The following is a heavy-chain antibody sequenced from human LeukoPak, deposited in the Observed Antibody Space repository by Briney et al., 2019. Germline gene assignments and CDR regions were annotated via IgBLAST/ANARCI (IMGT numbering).Heavy chain of an antibody. D-gene: IGHD1-26*01. CDR3: AKEVEGVGATGAFDI. J-gene: IGHJ3*02. CDR2: ISGSDGST. V-gene: IGHV3-23*01. CDR1: GFTLSSYE. Sequence: GGSLRLSCTVSGFTLSSYEMSWIRQAPGKGLEWVSAISGSDGSTNYADSVKGRFTISRDNSKNTLYLQMNSLRAEDTAVYYCAKEVEGVGATGAFDIWGQGTMVTVSS.